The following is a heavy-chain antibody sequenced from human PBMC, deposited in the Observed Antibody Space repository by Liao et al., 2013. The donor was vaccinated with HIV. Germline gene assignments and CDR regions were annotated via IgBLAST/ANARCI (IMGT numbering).Heavy chain of an antibody. D-gene: IGHD3-16*01. V-gene: IGHV4-31*03. J-gene: IGHJ4*02. CDR3: ARDVGAVIDY. CDR2: IYYSGST. Sequence: QVQLQESGPGLVKPSQTLSLTCTVSGGSISSGGFYWSWIRQPPGKGLEWIGSIYYSGSTYYNPSLKSRFTVSVDTSKNQFSLKLTSVTAADTAVYYCARDVGAVIDYWGQGTLVTVSS. CDR1: GGSISSGGFY.